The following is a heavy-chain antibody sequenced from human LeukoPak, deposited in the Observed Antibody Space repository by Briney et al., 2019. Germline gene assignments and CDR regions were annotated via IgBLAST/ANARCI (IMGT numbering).Heavy chain of an antibody. Sequence: GRSLRLSCEASGFTFLSYWMAWVRQAPGKGLGWVANMKQEGSETHYVDSVKGRFTISRDNARNSLYLQMNSLRAEDTAVYYCARDRGVCFDYWGQGTLVTVSS. CDR3: ARDRGVCFDY. CDR2: MKQEGSET. V-gene: IGHV3-7*04. D-gene: IGHD2-8*01. J-gene: IGHJ4*02. CDR1: GFTFLSYW.